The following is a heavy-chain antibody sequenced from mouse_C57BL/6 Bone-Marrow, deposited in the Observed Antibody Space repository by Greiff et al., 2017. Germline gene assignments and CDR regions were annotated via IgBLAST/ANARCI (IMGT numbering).Heavy chain of an antibody. J-gene: IGHJ4*01. Sequence: QVQLKESGPGLVAPSQSLSITCTVSGFSLTSDGVSWVRQPPGKGLEWLGGLWGDVSTNYHSALISRLSISNDNSKSQVFLKLNSLQTDDTATYYCTKTPDVYDMDFWGQGTSVTVSS. CDR2: LWGDVST. CDR3: TKTPDVYDMDF. CDR1: GFSLTSDG. V-gene: IGHV2-3*01. D-gene: IGHD2-2*01.